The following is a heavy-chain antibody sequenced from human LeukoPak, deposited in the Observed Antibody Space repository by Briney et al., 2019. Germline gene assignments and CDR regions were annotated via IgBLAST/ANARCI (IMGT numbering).Heavy chain of an antibody. CDR1: GFTFSSYR. CDR3: ARDVWFGELPFDY. Sequence: GGSLRLSCAASGFTFSSYRMNCVRQSPGKGLEWVSSISSRSNYIYYADSVKSRYTISRENAKKSLYLQMDSLRAEDTAVYYYARDVWFGELPFDYWGQGTLVTVSS. J-gene: IGHJ4*02. V-gene: IGHV3-21*01. D-gene: IGHD3-10*01. CDR2: ISSRSNYI.